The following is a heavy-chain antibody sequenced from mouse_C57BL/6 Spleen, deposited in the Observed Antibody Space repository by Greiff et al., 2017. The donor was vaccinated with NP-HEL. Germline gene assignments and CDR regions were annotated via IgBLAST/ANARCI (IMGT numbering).Heavy chain of an antibody. Sequence: QVQLQQPGAELVKAGASVKMSCKASGYTFTSYWMHWVKQRPGQGLEWFAETNPTNGRTYYNEKFKSKATLTVDKSSSTADMLLSGPTFEDSAVYYCARIKKIVATYFDYWGQCTTLTVSS. V-gene: IGHV1S81*02. CDR3: ARIKKIVATYFDY. CDR1: GYTFTSYW. J-gene: IGHJ2*01. D-gene: IGHD1-1*01. CDR2: TNPTNGRT.